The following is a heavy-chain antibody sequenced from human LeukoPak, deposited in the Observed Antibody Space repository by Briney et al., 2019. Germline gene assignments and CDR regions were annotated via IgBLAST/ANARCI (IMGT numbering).Heavy chain of an antibody. Sequence: SETLSLPCTVSGGSIISYYWSWIRQPAGKGLEWIGRIYTSGSTNYNPSLKSRFTMSVDTSKNQFSLKLSSVTAADTAVYYCARGRYCSGGSCNYRWFDPGAREPWSPSPQ. V-gene: IGHV4-4*07. CDR2: IYTSGST. CDR3: ARGRYCSGGSCNYRWFDP. D-gene: IGHD2-15*01. J-gene: IGHJ5*02. CDR1: GGSIISYY.